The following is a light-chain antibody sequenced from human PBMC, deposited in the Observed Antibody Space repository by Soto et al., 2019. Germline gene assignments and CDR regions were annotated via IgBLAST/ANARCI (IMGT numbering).Light chain of an antibody. CDR1: QTISSN. J-gene: IGKJ3*01. CDR3: HQSHSPLFT. Sequence: DIQMTQSPSSLSASIGDRVTITCRANQTISSNLNWYQHKPGRAPRLLVYAVSVLQTGVPSRFSGSGSATDFTLTISSLQPEDFATYYCHQSHSPLFTFGPGTKVDI. CDR2: AVS. V-gene: IGKV1-39*01.